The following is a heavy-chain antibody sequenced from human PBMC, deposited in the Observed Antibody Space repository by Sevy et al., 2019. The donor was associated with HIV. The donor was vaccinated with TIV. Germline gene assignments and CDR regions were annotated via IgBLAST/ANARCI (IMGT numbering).Heavy chain of an antibody. Sequence: GGSLRLSCAASGSTVSSNYMSWVRQAPGKGLEWVSVIYSGGSTYYADSVKGRFTISRDNSKNTLYLQMNSLRAEDTAVYYCARGGYYDSSGYLAYFQHWGQGTLVTVSS. CDR1: GSTVSSNY. D-gene: IGHD3-22*01. V-gene: IGHV3-53*01. CDR3: ARGGYYDSSGYLAYFQH. J-gene: IGHJ1*01. CDR2: IYSGGST.